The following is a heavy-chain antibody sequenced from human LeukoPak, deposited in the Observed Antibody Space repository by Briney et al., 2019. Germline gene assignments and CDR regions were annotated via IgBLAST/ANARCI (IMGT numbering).Heavy chain of an antibody. CDR1: GFTFSSYG. CDR2: IWYDGSNK. D-gene: IGHD2-2*02. CDR3: ARWDNEYCSSTSCYRGGYYFDY. Sequence: GGSLRLSCAASGFTFSSYGMHWVRQAPGKGLEWVAVIWYDGSNKYYADSVKGRFTISRDNAKNSLYLQMNSLRAEDTAVYYCARWDNEYCSSTSCYRGGYYFDYWGQGTLVTVSS. J-gene: IGHJ4*02. V-gene: IGHV3-33*01.